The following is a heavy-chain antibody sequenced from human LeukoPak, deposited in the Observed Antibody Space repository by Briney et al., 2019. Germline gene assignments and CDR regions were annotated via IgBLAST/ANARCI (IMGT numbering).Heavy chain of an antibody. Sequence: QPGASLRLSCAASGFTFSNYAMSWVRQAPGKGLEWVSAITGSDGNTYYADPVKGRFTISRDNSKNTLYLQMNSVRAEDTAVYYCAQWGDFDVLTGYYVPDFWGQGTLVTVSS. J-gene: IGHJ4*02. V-gene: IGHV3-23*01. CDR3: AQWGDFDVLTGYYVPDF. CDR1: GFTFSNYA. D-gene: IGHD3-9*01. CDR2: ITGSDGNT.